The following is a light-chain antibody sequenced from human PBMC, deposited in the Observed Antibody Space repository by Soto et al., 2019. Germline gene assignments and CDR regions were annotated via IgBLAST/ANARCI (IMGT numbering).Light chain of an antibody. V-gene: IGLV1-44*01. J-gene: IGLJ3*02. CDR2: SNN. CDR3: AAWDDSLNGWV. Sequence: QSVLTQPPSASGTPGQRVTISCSGSSSNIGSNTVNWYQQLPGTAPKLLIYSNNQRPSGVPDRFSGSKSGTSASLAISGLXXXXXXXYYCAAWDDSLNGWVFGGGTKLTV. CDR1: SSNIGSNT.